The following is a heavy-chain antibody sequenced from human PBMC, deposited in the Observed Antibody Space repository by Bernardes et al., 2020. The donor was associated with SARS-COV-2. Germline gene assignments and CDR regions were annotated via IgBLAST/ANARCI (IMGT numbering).Heavy chain of an antibody. Sequence: SETLSLTRTVSGGSISSYYWSWIRQPAGKGLEWIGRIYTSGSTNYNPSLTSRVTISVDTSKNQFSLKLSSVTAADAAVYYCARDYDFWSCYRAWFDSWGQGTLVTVSS. CDR3: ARDYDFWSCYRAWFDS. V-gene: IGHV4-4*07. D-gene: IGHD3-3*01. CDR1: GGSISSYY. J-gene: IGHJ5*01. CDR2: IYTSGST.